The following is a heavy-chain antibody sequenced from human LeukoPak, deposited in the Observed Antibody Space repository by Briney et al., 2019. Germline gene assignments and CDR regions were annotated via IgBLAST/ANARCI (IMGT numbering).Heavy chain of an antibody. D-gene: IGHD6-13*01. CDR3: ARSFLSNWYYFDN. J-gene: IGHJ4*02. CDR1: GDSISSYY. CDR2: IYTSGST. Sequence: SETLSLTCTVSGDSISSYYWSWIRQPAGKGLEWLGRIYTSGSTNYNPSLKSRVTMSVDTSKNQFSLKLNSVTAADTAVYYCARSFLSNWYYFDNWGQGTLVTVSS. V-gene: IGHV4-4*07.